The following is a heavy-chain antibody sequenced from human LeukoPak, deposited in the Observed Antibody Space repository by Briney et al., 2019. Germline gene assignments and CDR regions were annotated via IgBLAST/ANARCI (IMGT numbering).Heavy chain of an antibody. CDR1: GGSISSYY. J-gene: IGHJ4*02. CDR2: IYYSGST. CDR3: ARAKMAPPWGYYFDY. D-gene: IGHD5-24*01. Sequence: SETLSLTCTVSGGSISSYYWSWIRQPPGKGLEWIGYIYYSGSTNYNPSLKSRVTISVDTSKNQFSLKLSSVTAADTAVYYCARAKMAPPWGYYFDYWGQGTLVTVSS. V-gene: IGHV4-59*01.